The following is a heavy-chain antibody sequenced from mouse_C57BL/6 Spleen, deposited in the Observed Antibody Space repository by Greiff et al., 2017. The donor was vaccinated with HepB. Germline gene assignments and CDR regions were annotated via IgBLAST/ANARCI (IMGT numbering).Heavy chain of an antibody. D-gene: IGHD2-2*01. CDR3: VREGEGYPYWYFDV. CDR1: GFTFNTYA. CDR2: IRSKSSNYAT. Sequence: EVQRVESGGGLVQPKGSLKLSCAASGFTFNTYAMHWVRQAPGKGLEWVARIRSKSSNYATYYADSVKDRFTISRDDSQSMLYLQMNNLKTEDTAMYYCVREGEGYPYWYFDVWGTGTTVTVSS. V-gene: IGHV10-3*01. J-gene: IGHJ1*03.